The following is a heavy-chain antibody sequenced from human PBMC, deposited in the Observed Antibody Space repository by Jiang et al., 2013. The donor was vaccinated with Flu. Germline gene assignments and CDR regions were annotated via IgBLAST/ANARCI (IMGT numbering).Heavy chain of an antibody. CDR3: ATAYDSSGYYHGPDCFNS. CDR2: IYPGDPET. CDR1: GYSFVSYW. Sequence: KKPGQSLTISCKASGYSFVSYWIGWVRQMPGKGLEWVAIIYPGDPETKYNPSFQGRVTISADKSINTAFLQWSSLRASDTAMYYCATAYDSSGYYHGPDCFNSWGLGTGVTVSS. D-gene: IGHD3-22*01. J-gene: IGHJ3*02. V-gene: IGHV5-51*01.